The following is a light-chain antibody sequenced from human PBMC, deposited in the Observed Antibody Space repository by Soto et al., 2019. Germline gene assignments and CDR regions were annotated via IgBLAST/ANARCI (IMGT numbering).Light chain of an antibody. CDR2: EVS. V-gene: IGLV2-8*01. CDR3: SSYADTNNLLYV. J-gene: IGLJ1*01. Sequence: QSALTQPPSASGSPGQSVTISCTGTSSDVGTYNYVSWYQQHPGKAPRLLIYEVSQRPSGVPDRFSGSKSANTASLTVSGLQPEDDADYYCSSYADTNNLLYVFGTGTKVTVL. CDR1: SSDVGTYNY.